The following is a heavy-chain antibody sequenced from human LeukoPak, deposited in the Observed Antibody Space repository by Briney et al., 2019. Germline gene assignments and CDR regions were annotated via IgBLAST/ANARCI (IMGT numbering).Heavy chain of an antibody. D-gene: IGHD2-15*01. V-gene: IGHV4-59*08. CDR3: ARLTLGSSYAYYYYGMDV. CDR2: IYYSGST. J-gene: IGHJ6*02. Sequence: PSETLSLTCAVYGGSFSGYYWSWIRQPPGKGLEWIGYIYYSGSTNYNPSLKSRVTISVDTSKNQFSLKLSSVTAADTAVYYCARLTLGSSYAYYYYGMDVWGQGTTVTVSS. CDR1: GGSFSGYY.